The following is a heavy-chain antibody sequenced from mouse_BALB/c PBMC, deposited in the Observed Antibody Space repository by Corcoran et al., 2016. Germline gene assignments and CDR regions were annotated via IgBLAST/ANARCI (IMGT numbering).Heavy chain of an antibody. J-gene: IGHJ3*01. CDR3: ARSPATGTQVFAY. Sequence: EVQLQQSGPELVKPGASVKISCKASGYSFTGYYIHWVKQSHVKSLEWIGRINPYNGATNYNQNFKDKASFTVDKSSSTAYMELHSLTSDDSAVYYCARSPATGTQVFAYWGQGTLVTVSA. CDR2: INPYNGAT. D-gene: IGHD4-1*02. CDR1: GYSFTGYY. V-gene: IGHV1-34*02.